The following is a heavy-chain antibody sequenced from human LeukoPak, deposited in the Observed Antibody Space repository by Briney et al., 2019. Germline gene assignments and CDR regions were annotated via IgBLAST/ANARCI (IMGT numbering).Heavy chain of an antibody. V-gene: IGHV3-30*02. D-gene: IGHD6-13*01. CDR1: GFTFSSYG. CDR3: AKWLWQQQLGPLDGDY. Sequence: PGGSLRLSCAASGFTFSSYGMHWVRQAPGKGLEWVAFIRYDGSNKYYADSVKGRFTISRDNAKNSLYLQMNSLRAEDTAVYYCAKWLWQQQLGPLDGDYWGQGTLVTVSS. J-gene: IGHJ4*02. CDR2: IRYDGSNK.